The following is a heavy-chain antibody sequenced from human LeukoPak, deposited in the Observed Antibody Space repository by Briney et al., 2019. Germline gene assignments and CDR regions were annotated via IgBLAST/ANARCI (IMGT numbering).Heavy chain of an antibody. CDR1: GFTFSIYE. CDR3: AELGITMIGGV. CDR2: ISSSGSTI. V-gene: IGHV3-48*03. Sequence: GGSLRLSCAASGFTFSIYEMNWVRQAPGKGLEWVSYISSSGSTIYYADSVKGRFTISRDNAKNSLYLQMNSLRAEDTAVYHCAELGITMIGGVWGKGTTVTISS. J-gene: IGHJ6*04. D-gene: IGHD3-10*02.